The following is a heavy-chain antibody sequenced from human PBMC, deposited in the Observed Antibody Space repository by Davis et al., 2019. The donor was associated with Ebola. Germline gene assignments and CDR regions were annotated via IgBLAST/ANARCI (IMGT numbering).Heavy chain of an antibody. Sequence: GGPLRPSCQAPGYSSITFWYAWVRQMPGKGLAWMGSIYPAAPATRYSPSFQGLVTISADKSISTAYLQWSSLKASDTAMYYCARLAYYYDSSGYHRGAFDIWGQGTMVTVSS. D-gene: IGHD3-22*01. CDR3: ARLAYYYDSSGYHRGAFDI. CDR2: IYPAAPAT. CDR1: GYSSITFW. V-gene: IGHV5-51*01. J-gene: IGHJ3*02.